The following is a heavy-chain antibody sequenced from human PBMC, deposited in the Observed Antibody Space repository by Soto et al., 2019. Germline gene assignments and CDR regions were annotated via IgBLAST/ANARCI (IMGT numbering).Heavy chain of an antibody. D-gene: IGHD2-2*01. Sequence: GGSLRLSCAASGFTLSSYSMTWVRQAPGKGLEWVASISGRGETIYYADSVKGRFTISRDNSKSALYLQMNSLRAEDTALYYCANGGIQTRYEYWGQGALVTVSS. J-gene: IGHJ4*02. CDR1: GFTLSSYS. V-gene: IGHV3-23*01. CDR2: ISGRGETI. CDR3: ANGGIQTRYEY.